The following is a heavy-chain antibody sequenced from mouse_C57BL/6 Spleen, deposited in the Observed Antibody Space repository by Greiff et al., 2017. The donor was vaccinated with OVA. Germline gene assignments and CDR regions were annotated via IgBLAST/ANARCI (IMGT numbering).Heavy chain of an antibody. V-gene: IGHV1-77*01. D-gene: IGHD2-3*01. CDR1: GYTFTDYY. Sequence: VQLQQSGAELVKPGASVKISCKASGYTFTDYYINWVKQRPGQGLEWIGKIGPGSGSTYYNEKFKGKATLTADKSSSTAYMQLSSLTSEDSAVYFGARPGGIYDGYYGYFDYWGQGTTLTVSS. J-gene: IGHJ2*01. CDR2: IGPGSGST. CDR3: ARPGGIYDGYYGYFDY.